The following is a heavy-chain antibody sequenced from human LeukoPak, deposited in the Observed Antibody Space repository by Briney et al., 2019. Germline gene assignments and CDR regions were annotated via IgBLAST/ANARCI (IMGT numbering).Heavy chain of an antibody. J-gene: IGHJ6*03. CDR1: GFTFSRYS. V-gene: IGHV3-21*01. Sequence: PGGSLRLSCAASGFTFSRYSMNWVRQAPGKGLEWVSSISISSNYIYYPDSLKGRFTISRDNAKNSLYLQMNSLRAEDTAVYYCARLAGYYYYYMDVWGKGTTVTVSS. D-gene: IGHD3-3*02. CDR2: ISISSNYI. CDR3: ARLAGYYYYYMDV.